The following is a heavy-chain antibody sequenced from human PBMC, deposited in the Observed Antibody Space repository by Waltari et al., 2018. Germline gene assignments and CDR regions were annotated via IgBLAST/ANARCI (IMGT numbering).Heavy chain of an antibody. D-gene: IGHD6-19*01. V-gene: IGHV3-73*01. J-gene: IGHJ4*02. CDR1: GFSFSGST. CDR2: IRREPYNYAT. Sequence: DVQVVESGGGLVPPGGSLKLSCATSGFSFSGSTIHWVRQTSGKGLEWVGRIRREPYNYATAYSASVKGRFTISRDDSKNTAYLQMNSLMTEDTAVYYCSGGEVTGTDFWGQGTLVTVSS. CDR3: SGGEVTGTDF.